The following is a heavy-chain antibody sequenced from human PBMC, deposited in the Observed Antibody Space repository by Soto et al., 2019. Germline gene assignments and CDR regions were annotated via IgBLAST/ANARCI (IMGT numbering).Heavy chain of an antibody. Sequence: LSLTCTVSGGSISSSNDYWDWIRQPPGKGLEWSGSIYYSRITYYNPSLKSRVTISVDTSKNQFSLKLSSVTAADTAVYYCARRSDWYLDYWGQGTLVTVSS. CDR2: IYYSRIT. D-gene: IGHD6-19*01. J-gene: IGHJ4*02. V-gene: IGHV4-39*01. CDR3: ARRSDWYLDY. CDR1: GGSISSSNDY.